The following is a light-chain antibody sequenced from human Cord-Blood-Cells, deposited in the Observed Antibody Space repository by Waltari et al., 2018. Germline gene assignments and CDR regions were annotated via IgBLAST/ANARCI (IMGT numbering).Light chain of an antibody. Sequence: AIQMTQSPSSLSASVGDRVTITCRASQGIRNDLGWYQQKPGKAPKLLIYAASSLQSGVPSRFSGSGSGTDFTLTTSSLQPEDFATYYCLQDYNYYTFGQGTKLEIK. CDR2: AAS. V-gene: IGKV1-6*01. CDR1: QGIRND. CDR3: LQDYNYYT. J-gene: IGKJ2*01.